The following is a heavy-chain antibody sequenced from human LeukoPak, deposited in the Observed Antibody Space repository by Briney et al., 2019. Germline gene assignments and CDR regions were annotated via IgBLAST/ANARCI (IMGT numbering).Heavy chain of an antibody. CDR1: GGIFSSYA. J-gene: IGHJ6*03. V-gene: IGHV1-69*05. CDR3: ARGQRWLQLPRYYYYMDV. CDR2: IIPIFGTA. D-gene: IGHD5-24*01. Sequence: SVKVSCKASGGIFSSYAISWVRQAPGQGLEWMGRIIPIFGTANYAQKFQGRVTITTDESTSTAYMELSSLRSEDTAVYYCARGQRWLQLPRYYYYMDVWGKGTTVTVSS.